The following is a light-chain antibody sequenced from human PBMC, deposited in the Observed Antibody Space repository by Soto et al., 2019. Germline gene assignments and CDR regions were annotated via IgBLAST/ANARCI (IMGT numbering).Light chain of an antibody. CDR3: GTWDSSLSVGV. CDR1: RSNIGYNY. V-gene: IGLV1-51*01. CDR2: DNN. Sequence: SVLTQPPSVSAAPGQKVTISCSGSRSNIGYNYVSWYQHLPGTAPKLLIYDNNKRPSGIPDRFSGSKSGTSATLGITGLQTGDEADYYCGTWDSSLSVGVFGGGTKLTVL. J-gene: IGLJ2*01.